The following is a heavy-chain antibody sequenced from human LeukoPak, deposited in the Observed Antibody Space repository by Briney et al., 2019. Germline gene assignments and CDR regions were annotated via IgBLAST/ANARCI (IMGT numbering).Heavy chain of an antibody. D-gene: IGHD3-10*01. J-gene: IGHJ4*02. V-gene: IGHV3-23*01. CDR3: AKLTEVRGVITH. Sequence: GGSLRLSCAASGFTFSSYAMSWVRQAPGKGLEWVSAISGSGGSTYYADSVKGRFTISRDSSKNTLYLQMNGLRGEDTAVYYCAKLTEVRGVITHWGQGTLVTISS. CDR1: GFTFSSYA. CDR2: ISGSGGST.